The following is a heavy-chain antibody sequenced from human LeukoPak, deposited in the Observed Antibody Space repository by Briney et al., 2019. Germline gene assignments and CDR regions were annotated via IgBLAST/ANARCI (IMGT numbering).Heavy chain of an antibody. D-gene: IGHD6-19*01. Sequence: GGSLRPSCAASGVSFTSWWMSWVRQAPGKGLEWVANIKHDGSEKHYVDSVEGRFTISRDNARNSLYLQMNTLRVEDTAVYYCAKGQWGSTNAFDIWGQGTMVTVSS. CDR2: IKHDGSEK. J-gene: IGHJ3*02. CDR3: AKGQWGSTNAFDI. V-gene: IGHV3-7*01. CDR1: GVSFTSWW.